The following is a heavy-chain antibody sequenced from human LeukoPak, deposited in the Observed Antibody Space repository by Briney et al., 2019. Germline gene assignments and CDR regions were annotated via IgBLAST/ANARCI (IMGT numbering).Heavy chain of an antibody. CDR3: ARDRVTNYDFDY. D-gene: IGHD4-11*01. CDR1: GFTFSSYA. Sequence: PGGSLRLSCAASGFTFSSYAMNWVRQAPGKGLEWVSAISGGGSSTYYADSVKGRFTISRDNSKNTLYLQMNSLRAEDTAVYYCARDRVTNYDFDYWGQGTLVTVSS. V-gene: IGHV3-23*01. J-gene: IGHJ4*02. CDR2: ISGGGSST.